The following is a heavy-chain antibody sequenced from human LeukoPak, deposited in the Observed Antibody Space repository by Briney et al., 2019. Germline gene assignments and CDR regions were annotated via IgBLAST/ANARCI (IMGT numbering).Heavy chain of an antibody. CDR2: ISSSSSYT. V-gene: IGHV3-11*06. CDR3: AGGGPRNYFDY. J-gene: IGHJ4*02. Sequence: GGSLRLSCAASGFTFSGYYMSWIRQAPGKGLEWVSYISSSSSYTNYADSVKGRFTISRDNAKNSLYLQMNSLRAEDTAVYYCAGGGPRNYFDYWGQGTLVTVSS. CDR1: GFTFSGYY.